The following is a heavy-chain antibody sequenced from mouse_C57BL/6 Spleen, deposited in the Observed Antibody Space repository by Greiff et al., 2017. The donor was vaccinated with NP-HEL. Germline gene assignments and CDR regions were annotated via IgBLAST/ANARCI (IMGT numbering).Heavy chain of an antibody. V-gene: IGHV14-1*01. D-gene: IGHD1-1*01. CDR3: TSSYYAMDY. CDR2: IDPDDGDT. Sequence: EVQLQQSGAELVRPGASVKLSCTASGFNIKDYYMHWVKQRPEQGLEWIGRIDPDDGDTEYAPKFQGKATMTADTSSNTAYLQLSSLTSEDTAVYYCTSSYYAMDYWGQGTSVTVSS. CDR1: GFNIKDYY. J-gene: IGHJ4*01.